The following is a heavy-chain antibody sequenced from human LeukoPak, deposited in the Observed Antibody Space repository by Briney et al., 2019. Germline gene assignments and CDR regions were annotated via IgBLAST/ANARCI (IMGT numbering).Heavy chain of an antibody. V-gene: IGHV3-21*01. CDR2: NSERSSYI. Sequence: PGGSRRLSCAASGFTFSSYSVNSVRQAPGKGLEWVSSNSERSSYIYYADSMKGRFTISRDNAKKSLYLQMNSLRAGGTAVYYCARSTGRQNDALDIWGQGTVVTVSS. J-gene: IGHJ3*02. CDR1: GFTFSSYS. D-gene: IGHD1-14*01. CDR3: ARSTGRQNDALDI.